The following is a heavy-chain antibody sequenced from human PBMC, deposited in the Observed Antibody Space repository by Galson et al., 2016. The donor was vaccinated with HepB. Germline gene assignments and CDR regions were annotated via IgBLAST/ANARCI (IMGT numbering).Heavy chain of an antibody. Sequence: SVKVSCKGFGYTIISYGISWVRQAPGQGLEWMGWISGYNGNTHYAQKFQGRVTMTADTSTNTAFMELRGLRSDDSAVYYCARDSSTAGIDYWGQGTLVTVSS. V-gene: IGHV1-18*01. CDR3: ARDSSTAGIDY. CDR2: ISGYNGNT. J-gene: IGHJ4*02. CDR1: GYTIISYG. D-gene: IGHD6-13*01.